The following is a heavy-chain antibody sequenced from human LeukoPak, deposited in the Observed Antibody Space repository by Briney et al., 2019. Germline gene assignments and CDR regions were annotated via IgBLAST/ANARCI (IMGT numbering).Heavy chain of an antibody. CDR2: ISGGGNT. CDR1: GFTFSGYA. CDR3: ARDPAEADC. V-gene: IGHV3-21*06. J-gene: IGHJ4*02. Sequence: PGGSLRLSCAASGFTFSGYAMNWVRQAPGKGLEWVSSISGGGNTFYADSVKGRFAISRDNAKNSLYLQMNGLRAEDTAVYYCARDPAEADCWGQGTLVTVSS.